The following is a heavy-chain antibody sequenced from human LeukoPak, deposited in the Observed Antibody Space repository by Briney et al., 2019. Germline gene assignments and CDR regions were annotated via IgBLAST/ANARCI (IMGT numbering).Heavy chain of an antibody. V-gene: IGHV4-38-2*02. D-gene: IGHD5-12*01. Sequence: SETLSLTCTVSGYSISSGYYWGWIRQPPGKGLEWIGSMYSSGSTYYNPSLKSRVTISVDTSKNQFSLKPSSVTAADTAVYYCARSGSGYLRYYFDYWGQGTLVTVSS. CDR3: ARSGSGYLRYYFDY. CDR1: GYSISSGYY. J-gene: IGHJ4*02. CDR2: MYSSGST.